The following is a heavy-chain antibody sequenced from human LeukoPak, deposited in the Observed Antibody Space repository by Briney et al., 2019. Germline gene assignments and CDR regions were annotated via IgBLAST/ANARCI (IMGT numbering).Heavy chain of an antibody. CDR2: MNPNSGNT. CDR1: GYTFTSYY. D-gene: IGHD1-14*01. Sequence: GASVKVSCKASGYTFTSYYMHWVRQAPGQGLEWMGWMNPNSGNTGYAQKFQGRVTLTRNTSITTAYMELSSLRSEDTAVYFCAWGSRSLYFDYWGQGTLVTVSS. J-gene: IGHJ4*02. V-gene: IGHV1-8*02. CDR3: AWGSRSLYFDY.